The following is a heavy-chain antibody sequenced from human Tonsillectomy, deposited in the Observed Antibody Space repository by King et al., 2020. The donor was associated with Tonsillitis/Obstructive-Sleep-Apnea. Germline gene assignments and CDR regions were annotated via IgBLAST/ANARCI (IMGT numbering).Heavy chain of an antibody. CDR3: ARHREVVTPTESNDAFDF. D-gene: IGHD4-23*01. J-gene: IGHJ3*01. CDR1: GGSISSYY. CDR2: IYYSGST. V-gene: IGHV4-59*08. Sequence: LQLQESGPGLVKPSETLSLTCTVSGGSISSYYWSWIRQPPGKGLEWIGYIYYSGSTNYNPSLKSRVTISVDTSKNQFSLKLSSVTAADTAVYYCARHREVVTPTESNDAFDFWGQGTMVTVSS.